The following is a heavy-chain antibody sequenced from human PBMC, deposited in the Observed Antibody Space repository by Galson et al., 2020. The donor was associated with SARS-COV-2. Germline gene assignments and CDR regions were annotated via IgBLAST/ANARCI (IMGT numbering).Heavy chain of an antibody. J-gene: IGHJ6*02. CDR2: IVAGSGNP. CDR1: GFTFTTSA. CDR3: AAERQSVVVGGGSYHMDV. V-gene: IGHV1-58*01. D-gene: IGHD2-15*01. Sequence: SVKVSCKTSGFTFTTSAVQWVRQARGQRLEWIGGIVAGSGNPNYAQKFQERVTITRDMSTNTAYMELSSLRSEDTAVYYCAAERQSVVVGGGSYHMDVWGQGTTFTVPS.